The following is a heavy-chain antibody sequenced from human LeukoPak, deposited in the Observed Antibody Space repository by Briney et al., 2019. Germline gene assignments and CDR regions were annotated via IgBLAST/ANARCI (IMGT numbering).Heavy chain of an antibody. CDR2: IYSGGST. CDR1: GFTVSSSY. Sequence: PGGSLRLSCAASGFTVSSSYMSWLRQAPGKGLEWVSVIYSGGSTYYADSVKGRFTISRDNSKNTLYLQMNSLRAEDTAVYYCARERVKRGLRGIDYLYFGMDVWGQGTTVTVSS. CDR3: ARERVKRGLRGIDYLYFGMDV. J-gene: IGHJ6*02. D-gene: IGHD3-10*01. V-gene: IGHV3-66*01.